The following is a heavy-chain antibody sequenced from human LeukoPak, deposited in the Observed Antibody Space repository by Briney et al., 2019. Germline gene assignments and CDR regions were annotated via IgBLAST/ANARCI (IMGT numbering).Heavy chain of an antibody. CDR3: AKDQVRGKRRSDAFDI. CDR1: GFTFSSYG. D-gene: IGHD4-23*01. V-gene: IGHV3-30*18. J-gene: IGHJ3*02. Sequence: GGSLRLSCAASGFTFSSYGMHWVRQAPGKGLEWVAVISYDGSNKYYADSVMGRFTISRDNSKDTLYLQMNSLRAEDTAVYYCAKDQVRGKRRSDAFDIWGQGTMVTVSS. CDR2: ISYDGSNK.